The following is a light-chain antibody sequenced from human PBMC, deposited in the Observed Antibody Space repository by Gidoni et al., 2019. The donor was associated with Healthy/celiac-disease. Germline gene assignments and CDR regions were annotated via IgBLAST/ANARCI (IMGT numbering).Light chain of an antibody. CDR2: DAS. Sequence: DIQMTQSPSSLSASVGDRVTITCRASQSISSYLNWYQQKPGKAPKLLIYDASSLQSGVQPRFSGSGSGTDFTLTISSLQPEDFATYYCQQSYSTWTFGQGTKVEIK. V-gene: IGKV1-39*01. CDR1: QSISSY. CDR3: QQSYSTWT. J-gene: IGKJ1*01.